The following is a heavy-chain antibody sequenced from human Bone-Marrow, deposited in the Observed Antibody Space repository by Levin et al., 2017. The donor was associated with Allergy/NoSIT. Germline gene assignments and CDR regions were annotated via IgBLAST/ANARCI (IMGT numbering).Heavy chain of an antibody. CDR3: AKDYQSGNYMLDWFDP. J-gene: IGHJ5*02. D-gene: IGHD1-26*01. CDR2: ISTSGGST. Sequence: GGSLRLSCAASGFTFSSYAMGWVRQAPGKGLEWVSAISTSGGSTNYADSVKGRFTISRDNSKDTLYLQMNSLRAEDTALYYCAKDYQSGNYMLDWFDPWGQGTLVTVSS. CDR1: GFTFSSYA. V-gene: IGHV3-23*01.